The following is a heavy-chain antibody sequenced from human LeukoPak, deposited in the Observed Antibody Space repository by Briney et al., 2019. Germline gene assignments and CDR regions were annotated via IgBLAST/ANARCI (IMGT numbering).Heavy chain of an antibody. V-gene: IGHV1-2*02. D-gene: IGHD5/OR15-5a*01. Sequence: GASVKVSCKASGYTFADYYMNWVRQAPGQGLEWMGWINPNSGDRNYAQKFQGRVTVTRDTSISTAYMELYSLRSDDTALYYCARPRESGYRVYDFDYWGQGTLVTVSS. CDR1: GYTFADYY. CDR3: ARPRESGYRVYDFDY. CDR2: INPNSGDR. J-gene: IGHJ4*02.